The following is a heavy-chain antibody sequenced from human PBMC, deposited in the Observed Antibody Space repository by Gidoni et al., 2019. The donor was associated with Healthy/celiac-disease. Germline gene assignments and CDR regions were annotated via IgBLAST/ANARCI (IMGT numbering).Heavy chain of an antibody. CDR1: GGSFSGYY. CDR3: ARVIGFDP. CDR2: INHSGRT. V-gene: IGHV4-34*01. D-gene: IGHD3-22*01. Sequence: QVQLQQWGAGLLKPSETLSLTCAVYGGSFSGYYWSWIRQPPGKGLEWIGEINHSGRTNYNPSLKSRVTISVDTSKNQFSLKLSSVTAADTAVYYCARVIGFDPWGQGTLVTVSS. J-gene: IGHJ5*02.